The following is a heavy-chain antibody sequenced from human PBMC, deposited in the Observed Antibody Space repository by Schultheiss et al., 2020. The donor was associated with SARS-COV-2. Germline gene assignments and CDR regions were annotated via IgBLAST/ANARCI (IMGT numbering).Heavy chain of an antibody. J-gene: IGHJ4*02. V-gene: IGHV4-39*07. CDR1: GGSISSSSYY. CDR3: ARVRVTTFDY. CDR2: IYYSGST. Sequence: SEKRALTCTVSGGSISSSSYYWGWIRQPPGKGLEWIGSIYYSGSTYYNPSLKSRVTISVDTSKNQFSLKLSSVTAADTAVYYCARVRVTTFDYWGQGTLVTVSS. D-gene: IGHD4-17*01.